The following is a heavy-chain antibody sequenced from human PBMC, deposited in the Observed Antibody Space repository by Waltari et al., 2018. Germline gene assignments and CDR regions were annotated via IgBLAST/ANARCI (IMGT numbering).Heavy chain of an antibody. CDR3: ARDEGGQYQGDFDY. V-gene: IGHV3-21*01. J-gene: IGHJ4*02. Sequence: EVQLVESGGGLVKPGGSLRLSCAASGFIFNTFALNWVRQAPGKGLEWVSSISSRSTYIYYADSVKGRFTISRDNARSSLFLQMNSLRAEDTAVYYCARDEGGQYQGDFDYWGQGTLVSVS. D-gene: IGHD3-16*01. CDR2: ISSRSTYI. CDR1: GFIFNTFA.